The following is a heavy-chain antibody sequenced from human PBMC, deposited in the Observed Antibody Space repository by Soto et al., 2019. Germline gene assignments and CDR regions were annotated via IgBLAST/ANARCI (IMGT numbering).Heavy chain of an antibody. CDR1: GGSISSGNYY. D-gene: IGHD6-25*01. V-gene: IGHV4-30-4*01. CDR2: ISYSGRT. CDR3: ATMGNSATGLYYFDD. Sequence: QVQLQESGPGLVKPSQTLSLTCTVSGGSISSGNYYWSWIRQPPGKGLEWIGFISYSGRTYYNASLKSHVTISVDTSKNQFSLNLSSVTAADTAVYYCATMGNSATGLYYFDDWGQGTLVTVSS. J-gene: IGHJ4*02.